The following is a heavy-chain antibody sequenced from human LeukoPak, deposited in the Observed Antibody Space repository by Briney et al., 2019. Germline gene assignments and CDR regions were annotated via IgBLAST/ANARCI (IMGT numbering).Heavy chain of an antibody. Sequence: SQTLSLTCTVSGGSISSGGYYWSWIRQHPGKGLEWIGYIYYSGSTYYNPSLKSRVTISVDTSKNQFSLKLSSVTAADTAVYYCARGRWTAAAHFDYWGQGTLVTVSS. D-gene: IGHD6-13*01. CDR2: IYYSGST. V-gene: IGHV4-31*03. CDR3: ARGRWTAAAHFDY. CDR1: GGSISSGGYY. J-gene: IGHJ4*02.